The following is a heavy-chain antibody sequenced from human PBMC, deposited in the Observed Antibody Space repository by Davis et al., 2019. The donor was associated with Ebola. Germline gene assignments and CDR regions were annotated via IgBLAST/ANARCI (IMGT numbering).Heavy chain of an antibody. J-gene: IGHJ6*03. V-gene: IGHV5-10-1*01. CDR1: GYSSSSYW. CDR2: IHPSDSYV. Sequence: GESLKISCEGSGYSSSSYWISWVRQMPGKGLEWMGKIHPSDSYVDYNPSFQGHVTISIDKSVNTASLQCSGLRASDTAIYYCARTIEPYSKYYYMDVWGKGTTVTVSS. D-gene: IGHD4-11*01. CDR3: ARTIEPYSKYYYMDV.